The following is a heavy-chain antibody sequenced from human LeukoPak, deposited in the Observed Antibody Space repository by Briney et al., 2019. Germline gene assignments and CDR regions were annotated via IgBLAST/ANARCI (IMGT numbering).Heavy chain of an antibody. D-gene: IGHD3-10*01. CDR1: GGSISSYY. CDR2: IYYSGST. J-gene: IGHJ4*02. V-gene: IGHV4-59*01. CDR3: ARVVEDYYGSGTPTYYFGY. Sequence: SSETLSLTCTVSGGSISSYYWSWIRQPPGKGLEWIGYIYYSGSTNYNPSLKSRVTISVDTSKNQFSLKLSSVTAADTAVYYCARVVEDYYGSGTPTYYFGYWGQGTLVTVSS.